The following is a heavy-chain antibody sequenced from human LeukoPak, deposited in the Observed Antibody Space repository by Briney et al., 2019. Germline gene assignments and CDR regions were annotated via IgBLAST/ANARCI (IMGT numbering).Heavy chain of an antibody. CDR2: IYSGGST. D-gene: IGHD6-19*01. J-gene: IGHJ4*02. V-gene: IGHV3-53*01. Sequence: PGGSLRLSCAASGFTVSSNYMSWVRQAPGKGLEWVSVIYSGGSTYYADSVKGRFTISRDNSKNTLYLQMNSLRAEHTAVYYCAIDGIAVAGTFTFDYWGQGTLVTVSS. CDR3: AIDGIAVAGTFTFDY. CDR1: GFTVSSNY.